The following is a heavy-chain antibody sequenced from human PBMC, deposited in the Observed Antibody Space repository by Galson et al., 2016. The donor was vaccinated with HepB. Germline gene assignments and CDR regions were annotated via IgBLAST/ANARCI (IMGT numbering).Heavy chain of an antibody. V-gene: IGHV3-66*01. CDR3: ARGGNYAGS. J-gene: IGHJ4*02. CDR1: GFTVSNNY. D-gene: IGHD3-16*01. Sequence: SLRLSCAASGFTVSNNYMRWIRQAPGKGLEWVSFIYSGGGTYYADSVRGRFTISRDNSKNTLYLQMNSLIAEHTAVYYCARGGNYAGSWGQGTLVTVSS. CDR2: IYSGGGT.